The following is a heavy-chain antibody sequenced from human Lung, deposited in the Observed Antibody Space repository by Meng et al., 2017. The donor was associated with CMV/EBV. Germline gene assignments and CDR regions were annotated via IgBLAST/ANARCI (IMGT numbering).Heavy chain of an antibody. CDR2: IYSGDDST. V-gene: IGHV3-23*03. CDR3: AKGKWGGYYYYYGRDG. D-gene: IGHD1-26*01. J-gene: IGHJ6*04. CDR1: GFTFSTFA. Sequence: GESLKISCAASGFTFSTFAMSWVRQAPGKGLQWVSVIYSGDDSTYYADSVKGRFTISRDNSKNMLYLQMNSLRAEDSAVYFCAKGKWGGYYYYYGRDGCGREATITVSS.